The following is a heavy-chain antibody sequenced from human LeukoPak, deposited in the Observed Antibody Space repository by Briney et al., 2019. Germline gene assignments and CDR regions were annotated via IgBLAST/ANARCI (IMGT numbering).Heavy chain of an antibody. CDR2: MNPNSGNT. CDR1: GYTFTSYD. CDR3: ARGRSLLTYYYDSSGSDPYDY. Sequence: ASVKVSCKASGYTFTSYDINWVRQATGQGLEWMGWMNPNSGNTGHAQKFQGRVTMTRNTSISTAYMELSSLRSEDTAVYYCARGRSLLTYYYDSSGSDPYDYWGQGTLVTVSS. J-gene: IGHJ4*02. D-gene: IGHD3-22*01. V-gene: IGHV1-8*01.